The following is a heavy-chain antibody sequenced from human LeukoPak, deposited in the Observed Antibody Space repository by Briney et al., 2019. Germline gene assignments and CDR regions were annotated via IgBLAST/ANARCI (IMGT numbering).Heavy chain of an antibody. D-gene: IGHD2-21*01. J-gene: IGHJ4*02. CDR1: GYTFTKYV. V-gene: IGHV1-3*01. CDR2: INAGNGGT. CDR3: ARDDCGDTCYPGGY. Sequence: RASVKVSCKASGYTFTKYVVHWVRQAPGQRPDGMGWINAGNGGTKYSQNFQDRVIITRDTSAKKAYMALTSLTSEDTALYYCARDDCGDTCYPGGYWGQGTLVTVSS.